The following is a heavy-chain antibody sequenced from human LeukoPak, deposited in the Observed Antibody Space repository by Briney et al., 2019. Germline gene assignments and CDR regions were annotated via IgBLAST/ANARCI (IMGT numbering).Heavy chain of an antibody. Sequence: SQTLSLTCTVSGGSFCIDNYYWSWIRQHPGKGLEWIGYIYHSGSTHYNPSLQSRVAISVDTSKNHFSLKLTYVTAADTAVYYCARFTDSWIIGFDYWGQGTLVTVSS. CDR3: ARFTDSWIIGFDY. J-gene: IGHJ4*02. V-gene: IGHV4-31*03. CDR2: IYHSGST. D-gene: IGHD3-3*01. CDR1: GGSFCIDNYY.